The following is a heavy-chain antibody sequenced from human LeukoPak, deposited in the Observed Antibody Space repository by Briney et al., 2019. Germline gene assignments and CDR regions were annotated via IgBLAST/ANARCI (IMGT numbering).Heavy chain of an antibody. CDR2: ISGSGGST. V-gene: IGHV3-23*01. D-gene: IGHD3-10*01. Sequence: PGGSLRLSCAASGFTFSSYAMSWVRQAPGKGLEWVSAISGSGGSTYYADSVKGRFTISRDNSKSTLYLQMNSLRAEDTAVYYCAKDLRVEGPTFGFYWGQGTLVTVSS. CDR3: AKDLRVEGPTFGFY. J-gene: IGHJ4*02. CDR1: GFTFSSYA.